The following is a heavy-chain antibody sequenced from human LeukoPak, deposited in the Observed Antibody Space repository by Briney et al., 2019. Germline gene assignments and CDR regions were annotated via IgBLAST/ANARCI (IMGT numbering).Heavy chain of an antibody. J-gene: IGHJ4*02. Sequence: SETLSLTCAVYGGSFSSYYWSWIRQPPGKGLEWIGYIYYSGSTNYNPSLKSRVTISVDTSKNQFSLKLSSVTAADTAVYYCARGDEGRWLQFSGYFDYWGQGTLVTVSS. CDR2: IYYSGST. CDR3: ARGDEGRWLQFSGYFDY. CDR1: GGSFSSYY. D-gene: IGHD5-24*01. V-gene: IGHV4-59*01.